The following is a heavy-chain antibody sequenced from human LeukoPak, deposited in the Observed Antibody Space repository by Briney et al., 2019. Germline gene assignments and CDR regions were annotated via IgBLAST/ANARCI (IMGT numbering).Heavy chain of an antibody. CDR3: AKRYYDSSGYFDAFDI. J-gene: IGHJ3*02. CDR2: VWYDGSNR. D-gene: IGHD3-22*01. V-gene: IGHV3-33*06. Sequence: PGRSLRLSCAASGFTFSTYAMHWVRQAPGKGLEWVAVVWYDGSNRYYADSVKGRFTISRDNSKNNVYLEMSSLRAEDTAVYYCAKRYYDSSGYFDAFDIWGQGTMATVSS. CDR1: GFTFSTYA.